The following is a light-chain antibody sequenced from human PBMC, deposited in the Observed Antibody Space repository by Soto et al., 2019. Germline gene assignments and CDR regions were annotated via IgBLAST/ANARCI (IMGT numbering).Light chain of an antibody. CDR1: QSVGRY. Sequence: DIQMTQSPSSLSASVRDRVTITCRASQSVGRYLTWYQQKPGETPKPLNYATSILQSGVPSSFRGSGSGTAFTLTISSQQPEDFATYYCQQSYTTPGTFGEGTKVEAK. V-gene: IGKV1-39*01. CDR3: QQSYTTPGT. J-gene: IGKJ1*01. CDR2: ATS.